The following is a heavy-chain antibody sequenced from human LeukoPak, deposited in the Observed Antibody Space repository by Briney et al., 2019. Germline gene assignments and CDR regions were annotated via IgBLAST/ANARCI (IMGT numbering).Heavy chain of an antibody. CDR3: ARESGVVVPAAIDY. D-gene: IGHD2-2*01. J-gene: IGHJ4*02. Sequence: PSETLSLTCTVSGGSISSGGYYWGWIRQHPGKGLEWIGYIYYSGSTYYNPSLKSRVTISVDTSKNQFSLKLSSVTAADTAVYYCARESGVVVPAAIDYWGQGTLVTVSS. V-gene: IGHV4-31*03. CDR1: GGSISSGGYY. CDR2: IYYSGST.